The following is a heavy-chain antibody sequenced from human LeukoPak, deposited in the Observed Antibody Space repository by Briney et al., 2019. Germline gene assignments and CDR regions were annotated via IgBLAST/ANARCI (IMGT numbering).Heavy chain of an antibody. CDR3: ASSLSRQDGYNLS. CDR2: IIPIFGTA. D-gene: IGHD5-24*01. V-gene: IGHV1-69*13. Sequence: SVKVSCKASGYTFTSYYMHWVRQAPGQGLEWMGGIIPIFGTANYAQKFQGRVTITADESTSTAYMELSSLRSEDTAVYYCASSLSRQDGYNLSWGQGTLVTVSS. CDR1: GYTFTSYY. J-gene: IGHJ5*02.